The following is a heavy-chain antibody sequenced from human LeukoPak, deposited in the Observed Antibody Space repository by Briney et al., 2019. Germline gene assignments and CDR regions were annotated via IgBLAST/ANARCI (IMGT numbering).Heavy chain of an antibody. J-gene: IGHJ4*02. CDR1: GFTLSSYG. Sequence: GRSLRLSCAASGFTLSSYGMHWVRQAPGKGLEWVAVISYDGSNKYYADSVKGRFTISRDNSKNTLYLQMNSLRAEDTAVYYCAKMASGSYYFDYWGQRTLVTVSS. D-gene: IGHD1-26*01. V-gene: IGHV3-30*18. CDR3: AKMASGSYYFDY. CDR2: ISYDGSNK.